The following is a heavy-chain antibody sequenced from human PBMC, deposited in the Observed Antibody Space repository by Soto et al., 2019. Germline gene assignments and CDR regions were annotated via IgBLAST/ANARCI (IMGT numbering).Heavy chain of an antibody. D-gene: IGHD3-9*01. V-gene: IGHV4-39*01. CDR1: GGSISSSSYY. CDR2: IYYSGST. CDR3: ARHVRGYYDILAGLGHYYGMDV. J-gene: IGHJ6*02. Sequence: PSETLSLTCTVSGGSISSSSYYWGWIRQPPGKGLEWIGSIYYSGSTYYNPSLKSRVTISVDTSKNQFSLKLSSVTAADTAVYYCARHVRGYYDILAGLGHYYGMDVWGQGTTVTVSS.